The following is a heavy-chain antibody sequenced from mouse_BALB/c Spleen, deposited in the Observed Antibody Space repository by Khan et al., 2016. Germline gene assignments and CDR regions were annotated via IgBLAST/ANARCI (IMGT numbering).Heavy chain of an antibody. CDR2: INTNTGEP. CDR3: ARYGTGTLFAY. V-gene: IGHV9-3*02. J-gene: IGHJ3*01. CDR1: GYTFTNYG. Sequence: QIQLVQSGPELKKPGETVKISCKASGYTFTNYGMTWVKQAPGKGLKWMGWINTNTGEPTYAEEFRGRFAFSLETSARTAFLQINNLKNEDTATYFCARYGTGTLFAYWGQGTLVTVSA. D-gene: IGHD2-1*01.